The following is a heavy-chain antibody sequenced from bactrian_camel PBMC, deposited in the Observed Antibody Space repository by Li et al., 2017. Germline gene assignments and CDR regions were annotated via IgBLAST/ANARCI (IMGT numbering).Heavy chain of an antibody. CDR1: GFTFSRHW. CDR3: AGSLVAGDTWRKDFAY. CDR2: INSDGGIT. V-gene: IGHV3S25*01. Sequence: CAASGFTFSRHWMYWVRQTPGKGLEWVSTINSDGGITYYADSVKGQFTVFRDNAKNTVYLQMNNLKPQDTAVYYCAGSLVAGDTWRKDFAYWGQGTQVTVS. D-gene: IGHD7*01. J-gene: IGHJ6*01.